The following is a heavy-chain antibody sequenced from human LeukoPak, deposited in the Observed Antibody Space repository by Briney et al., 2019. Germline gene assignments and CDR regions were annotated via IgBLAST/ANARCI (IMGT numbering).Heavy chain of an antibody. CDR3: ARQTRYFHREGFQYGMDV. CDR1: GASISSFTYY. Sequence: PAETLSLTCSVSGASISSFTYYWGWIRQPSVSGLEWIGIIYYNGSTYSSPSLKGRVTMSVDTSKNQISLTLSSETAADTAVYYCARQTRYFHREGFQYGMDVWGQGTTVTVSS. D-gene: IGHD3-9*01. V-gene: IGHV4-39*01. J-gene: IGHJ6*02. CDR2: IYYNGST.